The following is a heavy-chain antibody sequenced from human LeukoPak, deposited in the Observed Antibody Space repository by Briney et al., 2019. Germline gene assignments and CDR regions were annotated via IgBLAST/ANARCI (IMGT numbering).Heavy chain of an antibody. Sequence: GGSLRLSCAGSGFSLSNAWLSWVRQAPGKGLEWVARTKSKTDGGTTDYAAPVKGRFTISRDDSKNTLYLQMDSLKTEDTAVYYCTRGVAILNYFDYWGQGTLVTVFS. V-gene: IGHV3-15*01. J-gene: IGHJ4*02. CDR1: GFSLSNAW. CDR2: TKSKTDGGTT. CDR3: TRGVAILNYFDY.